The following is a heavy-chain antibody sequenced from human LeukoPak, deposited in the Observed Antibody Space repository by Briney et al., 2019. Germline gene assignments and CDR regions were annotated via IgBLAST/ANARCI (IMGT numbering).Heavy chain of an antibody. CDR3: AREIAAAGTIVLNNWFDP. J-gene: IGHJ5*02. CDR1: GDSVSSNSAA. Sequence: SQTLSLTCAISGDSVSSNSAAWNWIRQSPSRGLEWLGRTYYRSKWYNDYAVSVKSRITINPDTSKNQFSLQLNSVTPEDTAVYYCAREIAAAGTIVLNNWFDPWGQGTLVTVSS. CDR2: TYYRSKWYN. D-gene: IGHD6-13*01. V-gene: IGHV6-1*01.